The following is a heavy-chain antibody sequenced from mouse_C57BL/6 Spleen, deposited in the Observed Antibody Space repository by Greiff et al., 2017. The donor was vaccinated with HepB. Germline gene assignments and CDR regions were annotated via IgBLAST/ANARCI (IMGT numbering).Heavy chain of an antibody. CDR1: GYTFTSYW. D-gene: IGHD1-2*01. CDR3: ARDGSRRGYFDV. V-gene: IGHV1-69*01. CDR2: IDPSDSYT. J-gene: IGHJ1*03. Sequence: QVQLQQPGAELVMPGASVKLSCKASGYTFTSYWMHWVKQRPGQGLEWIGEIDPSDSYTNYNQKFKGKSTLTVDKSSSTAYMQLSSLTSEDSAVYYCARDGSRRGYFDVWGTGTTVTVSS.